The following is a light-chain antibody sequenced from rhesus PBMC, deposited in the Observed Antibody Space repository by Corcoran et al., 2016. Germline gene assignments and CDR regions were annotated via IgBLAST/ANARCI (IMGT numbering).Light chain of an antibody. CDR3: QQYYGHPFT. CDR2: AAS. J-gene: IGKJ3*01. CDR1: QNIHIN. V-gene: IGKV1-44*03. Sequence: DIQMIQSPSALSASVGDRVSIPCWASQNIHINVAWYQQKPGKSPKFLIYAASSLQSGIPSRFSGSGAGTDFTLTISSLQPEDTAAYYCQQYYGHPFTFGPGTKLDFK.